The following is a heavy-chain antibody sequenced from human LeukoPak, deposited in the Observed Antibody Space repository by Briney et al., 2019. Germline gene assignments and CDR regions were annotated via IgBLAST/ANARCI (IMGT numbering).Heavy chain of an antibody. Sequence: SETLSLTCTVSGGSISSYYWSWIRQPSGKGLEWIGYIYYSGSTNYNPSLKSRVTISVDTSKNQFSLKLNSVTAADTAVYYCARDRRYYDSSGYPAPYFDYWGQGTLVTVSS. J-gene: IGHJ4*02. CDR3: ARDRRYYDSSGYPAPYFDY. V-gene: IGHV4-59*01. D-gene: IGHD3-22*01. CDR2: IYYSGST. CDR1: GGSISSYY.